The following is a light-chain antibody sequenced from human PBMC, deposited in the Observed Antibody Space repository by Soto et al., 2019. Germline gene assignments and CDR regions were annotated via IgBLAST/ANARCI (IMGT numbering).Light chain of an antibody. CDR2: GAS. V-gene: IGKV3-20*01. J-gene: IGKJ1*01. CDR3: QQYGSSPET. CDR1: QSVSNSY. Sequence: EIVLTQSPGTLSLSPGERATLSCRASQSVSNSYLAWYQQKPGQAPRLLIYGASSRATGIPDRFSGSGSGTDFTRTIIRLEPEDFAVYYCQQYGSSPETFGQGTKVEIK.